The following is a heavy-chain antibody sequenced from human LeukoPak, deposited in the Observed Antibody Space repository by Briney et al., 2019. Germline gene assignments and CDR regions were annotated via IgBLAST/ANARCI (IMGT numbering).Heavy chain of an antibody. CDR3: GIDLDSGYDFRVFDP. D-gene: IGHD5-12*01. CDR2: IKQDGSEK. J-gene: IGHJ5*02. Sequence: PGGSLRLSCAASRFTSSGYWTSWVRQAPGKGLEWVANIKQDGSEKYYVDSVKGRFTISRDNAKNTLYLQMNSLRAEDTAVYYLGIDLDSGYDFRVFDPWGQGTLVTVSS. V-gene: IGHV3-7*01. CDR1: RFTSSGYW.